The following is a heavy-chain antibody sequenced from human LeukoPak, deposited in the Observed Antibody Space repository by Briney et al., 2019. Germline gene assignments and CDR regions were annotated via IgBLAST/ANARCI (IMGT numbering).Heavy chain of an antibody. CDR1: GGSFSGYY. J-gene: IGHJ6*02. CDR3: ARGQNIVTTSYYYGMAV. V-gene: IGHV4-34*01. CDR2: INHSGST. Sequence: PSETLSLTCAVYGGSFSGYYWSWIRQPPGKGLEWIGEINHSGSTNYNPSLKSRVTISVDTSKNQFSLKLSSVTAADTAVYYCARGQNIVTTSYYYGMAVWGQGTTVTVSS. D-gene: IGHD5-12*01.